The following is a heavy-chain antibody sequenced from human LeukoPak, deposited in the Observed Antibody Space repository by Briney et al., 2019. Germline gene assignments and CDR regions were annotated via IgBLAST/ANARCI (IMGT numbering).Heavy chain of an antibody. Sequence: SETLSLTCTVSGGSISSYYWSLIRQPPGKGLEWIGYIYYSGSTNYNPSLKSRVTISVDTSKNQFSLKLSSVTAADTAVYYCARDSYDSSGYYVPFDYWGQGTLVTVSS. V-gene: IGHV4-59*01. J-gene: IGHJ4*02. CDR3: ARDSYDSSGYYVPFDY. CDR2: IYYSGST. CDR1: GGSISSYY. D-gene: IGHD3-22*01.